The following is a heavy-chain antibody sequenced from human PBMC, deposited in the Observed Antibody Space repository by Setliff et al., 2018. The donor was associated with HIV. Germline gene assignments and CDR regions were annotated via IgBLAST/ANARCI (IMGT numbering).Heavy chain of an antibody. Sequence: PSETLPLTCTVSGGSISNSDFYWGWIRQPPGKGLEWIGNFYYSGSSHYNPSLKSRVTISVDTFKNQFSLKLSSVTAADTAVYYCARDDWAEHYWGQGTLVTVSS. CDR1: GGSISNSDFY. J-gene: IGHJ4*02. D-gene: IGHD3-9*01. CDR3: ARDDWAEHY. V-gene: IGHV4-39*01. CDR2: FYYSGSS.